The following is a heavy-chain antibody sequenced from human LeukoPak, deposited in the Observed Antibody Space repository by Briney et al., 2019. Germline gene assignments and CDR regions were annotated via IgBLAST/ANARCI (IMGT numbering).Heavy chain of an antibody. CDR3: AKDTDYDFWSGRFDY. J-gene: IGHJ4*02. D-gene: IGHD3-3*01. CDR1: GFTFDDYA. Sequence: GGSLRLSCAACGFTFDDYAMHWVRQAPGKGLEWVSGISWNSGSIGYADSVKGRFTISRDNAKNSLYLQMNSLRAEDTALYYCAKDTDYDFWSGRFDYWGQGTLVTVSS. V-gene: IGHV3-9*01. CDR2: ISWNSGSI.